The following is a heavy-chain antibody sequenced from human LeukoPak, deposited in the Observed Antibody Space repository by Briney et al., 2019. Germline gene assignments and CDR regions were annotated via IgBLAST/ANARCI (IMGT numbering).Heavy chain of an antibody. J-gene: IGHJ2*01. CDR1: GYTFTSYG. D-gene: IGHD2-21*02. CDR2: ISAYNVNT. CDR3: AITYCGGDCYSPGDWYFDL. Sequence: VASVKVSCKASGYTFTSYGISWVRQAPGQGLDWMGWISAYNVNTNYAQKLQGRVTMPTDTSTSTAYMELRSLRSDDTAVYYCAITYCGGDCYSPGDWYFDLWGRGTLVTVSS. V-gene: IGHV1-18*01.